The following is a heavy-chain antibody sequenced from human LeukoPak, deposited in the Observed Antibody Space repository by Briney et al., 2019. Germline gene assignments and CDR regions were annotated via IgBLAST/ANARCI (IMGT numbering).Heavy chain of an antibody. CDR1: GFTFSSYW. Sequence: GSLRLSCAASGFTFSSYWMSWVRQAPGKGLEGVANIKQDGSEKYYVDSVKGRFTISRDNAKNSLYLQMNSLRAEDTAVHYCAIPPSITMIVVAWGQGTLVTVSS. D-gene: IGHD3-22*01. J-gene: IGHJ5*02. CDR3: AIPPSITMIVVA. V-gene: IGHV3-7*01. CDR2: IKQDGSEK.